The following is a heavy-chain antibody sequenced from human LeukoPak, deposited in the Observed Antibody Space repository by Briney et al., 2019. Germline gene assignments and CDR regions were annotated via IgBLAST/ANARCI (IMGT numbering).Heavy chain of an antibody. D-gene: IGHD3-10*01. V-gene: IGHV1-2*04. CDR2: INPNSGGT. CDR1: GYTFTGYY. J-gene: IGHJ3*02. CDR3: ARTYYYGSGSYYNDRTSPDAFDI. Sequence: VASVKVSCKASGYTFTGYYMRWVRQAPGQGLEWMGWINPNSGGTNYAQKFQGWVTMTRDTSISTAYMELSRLRSDDTAVYYCARTYYYGSGSYYNDRTSPDAFDIWGQGTMVTVSS.